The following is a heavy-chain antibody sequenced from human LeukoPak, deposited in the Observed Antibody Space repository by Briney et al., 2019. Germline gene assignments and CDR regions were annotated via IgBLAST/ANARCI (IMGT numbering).Heavy chain of an antibody. CDR1: GYTFTSYD. CDR2: MNPNSGNT. J-gene: IGHJ4*02. V-gene: IGHV1-8*01. Sequence: ASVKVSCKASGYTFTSYDINWVRQATGQGLEWMGWMNPNSGNTGYAQKFQGRVTMTRNTSISTAYMELSSLRSEDTAVYYCARAFDGSGSYYLAYWGQGTLVTVSS. D-gene: IGHD3-10*01. CDR3: ARAFDGSGSYYLAY.